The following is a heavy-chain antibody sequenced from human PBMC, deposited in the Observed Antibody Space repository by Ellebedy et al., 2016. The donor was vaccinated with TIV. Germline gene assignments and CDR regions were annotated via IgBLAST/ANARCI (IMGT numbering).Heavy chain of an antibody. D-gene: IGHD6-6*01. Sequence: GESLKISCAVSGFPFSSYNMNWIRQAPGKGLEWVSAVNSVSTSMFYADSVKGRFTISRDNSKNTLYLQMNSLRAEDTAIYYCAKGSGGGRPYYFDYWGQGTLVTVSA. V-gene: IGHV3-21*04. CDR2: VNSVSTSM. J-gene: IGHJ4*02. CDR3: AKGSGGGRPYYFDY. CDR1: GFPFSSYN.